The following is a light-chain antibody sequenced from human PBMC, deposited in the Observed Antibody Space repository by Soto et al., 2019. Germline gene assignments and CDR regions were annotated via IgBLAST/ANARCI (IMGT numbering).Light chain of an antibody. CDR1: QSISSW. J-gene: IGKJ1*01. V-gene: IGKV1-5*01. CDR2: DAS. CDR3: QQYNSYSPWT. Sequence: DIHMTQSPSTRSASVGDIVSISCLASQSISSWLAWYQQKPGKAPKLLIYDASSLESGVPSRFSGSGSGTEFTLTISSLQPDDFATYYCQQYNSYSPWTFGQGTKVDI.